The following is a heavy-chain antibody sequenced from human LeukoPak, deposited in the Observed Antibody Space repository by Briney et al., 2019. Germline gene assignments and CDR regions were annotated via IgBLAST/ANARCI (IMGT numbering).Heavy chain of an antibody. J-gene: IGHJ4*02. CDR3: CSTNSFSY. Sequence: GSLRLSCAASGFAFSNYWMNWVRPAPGKGLEWVANIKQDGSETYYVDSVKGRFTISRDNAKNSLYLQMNSLRAEDTALYYCCSTNSFSYWGQGTLVTVSS. V-gene: IGHV3-7*01. CDR1: GFAFSNYW. D-gene: IGHD2-2*01. CDR2: IKQDGSET.